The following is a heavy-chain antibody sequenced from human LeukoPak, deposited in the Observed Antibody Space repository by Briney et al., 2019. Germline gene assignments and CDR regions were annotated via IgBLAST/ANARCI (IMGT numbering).Heavy chain of an antibody. V-gene: IGHV1-69*13. CDR3: ARDRAPIYCSSTSCPHDAFDI. D-gene: IGHD2-2*01. J-gene: IGHJ3*02. Sequence: AASVKVSCKASGGTFSSYAISWVRQAPGQGLEWMGGIIPIFGTANYAQKFQGRVTITADESTSTAYMELSSLRSEDTAVYYCARDRAPIYCSSTSCPHDAFDIWGQGTMVTVSS. CDR2: IIPIFGTA. CDR1: GGTFSSYA.